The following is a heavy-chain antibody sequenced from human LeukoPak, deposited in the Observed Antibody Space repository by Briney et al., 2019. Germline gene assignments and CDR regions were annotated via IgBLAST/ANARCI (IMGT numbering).Heavy chain of an antibody. Sequence: PSETLSLTCAVYGGSFSGYYWSWIRQPPGKGLEWIGEINHSGSTNYNPSLKSRVTISVDTSKNQFSLKLSSVTAADTAVYYCARDQGTIILGYFDYWGQGTLVTVSS. J-gene: IGHJ4*02. CDR1: GGSFSGYY. D-gene: IGHD3-22*01. V-gene: IGHV4-34*01. CDR3: ARDQGTIILGYFDY. CDR2: INHSGST.